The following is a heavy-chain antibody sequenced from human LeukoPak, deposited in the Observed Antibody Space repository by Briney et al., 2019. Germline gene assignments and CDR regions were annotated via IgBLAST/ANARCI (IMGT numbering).Heavy chain of an antibody. J-gene: IGHJ4*02. CDR3: ARDNRGLWFGEFDY. V-gene: IGHV3-23*01. D-gene: IGHD3-10*01. CDR1: GFTLSTYA. CDR2: TSSSDAGT. Sequence: GGPLRLSCAASGFTLSTYAMSWVRQTPGKGLGWVAATSSSDAGTYHADSVRGRFTISRDNSKNTLYLQMNSLRAEDTAVYYCARDNRGLWFGEFDYWGQGTLVTVSS.